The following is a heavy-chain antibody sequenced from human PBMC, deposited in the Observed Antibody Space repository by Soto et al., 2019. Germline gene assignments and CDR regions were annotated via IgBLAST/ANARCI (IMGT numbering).Heavy chain of an antibody. CDR3: ASGRIAAAKTTPDYYYGMDV. D-gene: IGHD6-13*01. CDR1: GGTISSYA. CDR2: IIPIFGTA. J-gene: IGHJ6*02. Sequence: GAPVKVSSKASGGTISSYAISSVRQAPRQGLEWLGGIIPIFGTANYAQKFQGRVTITADESTSTAYMELSSLRSEDTAVYYCASGRIAAAKTTPDYYYGMDVWGQGTMVTVS. V-gene: IGHV1-69*13.